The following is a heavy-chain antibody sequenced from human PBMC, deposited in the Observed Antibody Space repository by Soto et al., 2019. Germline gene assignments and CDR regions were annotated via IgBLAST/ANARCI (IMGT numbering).Heavy chain of an antibody. V-gene: IGHV4-59*01. Sequence: SETLSLTCPVSGGSISRYYWSWIRQPPGKGLEWIGYIYYSGSTNYNPSLKSRVTISVDTSKNQFSLKLSSVTAADTAVYYCARFNWNYGYYYYGMDVWGQGTTVTVSS. CDR3: ARFNWNYGYYYYGMDV. J-gene: IGHJ6*02. CDR2: IYYSGST. D-gene: IGHD1-7*01. CDR1: GGSISRYY.